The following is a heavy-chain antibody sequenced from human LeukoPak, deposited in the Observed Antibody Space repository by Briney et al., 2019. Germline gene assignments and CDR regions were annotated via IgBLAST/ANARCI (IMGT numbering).Heavy chain of an antibody. J-gene: IGHJ4*02. D-gene: IGHD3-22*01. CDR2: INPSGGST. V-gene: IGHV1-46*01. CDR1: GYTFTSYG. CDR3: ARDPGDDSSGYYYPDY. Sequence: GASVKVSCKASGYTFTSYGISWVRQAPGQGLEWMGIINPSGGSTSYAQKFQGRVTMTRDTSTSTVYMELSSLRSEDTAVYYCARDPGDDSSGYYYPDYWGQGTLVTVSS.